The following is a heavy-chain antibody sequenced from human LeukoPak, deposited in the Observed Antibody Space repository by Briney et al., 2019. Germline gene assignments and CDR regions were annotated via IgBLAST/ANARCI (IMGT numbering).Heavy chain of an antibody. V-gene: IGHV1-18*01. CDR2: ISAYNGNT. D-gene: IGHD6-13*01. J-gene: IGHJ6*03. Sequence: GASVKVSCKASGYTFTSYGISWVRQAPGQGLEWMGWISAYNGNTNYAQKLQGRVTMTTDTSTSTAYMELRSLRSDDTAAYYCARVVAAAGYYYYYMDVWGKGTTVTVSS. CDR1: GYTFTSYG. CDR3: ARVVAAAGYYYYYMDV.